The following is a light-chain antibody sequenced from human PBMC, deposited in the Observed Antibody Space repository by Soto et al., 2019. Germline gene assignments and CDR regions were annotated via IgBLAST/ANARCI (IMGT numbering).Light chain of an antibody. Sequence: EIVLTQSPGTLSLSPGERGALACRASQSVSSNYLAWYHQKPGQAPRLLIYSAFSRATGIPDRFSGSGSGTDFTLTISRLEPEDFAVYYCQYDGSSPCRFGQGPKPEIK. J-gene: IGKJ1*01. CDR1: QSVSSNY. CDR3: QYDGSSPCR. CDR2: SAF. V-gene: IGKV3-20*01.